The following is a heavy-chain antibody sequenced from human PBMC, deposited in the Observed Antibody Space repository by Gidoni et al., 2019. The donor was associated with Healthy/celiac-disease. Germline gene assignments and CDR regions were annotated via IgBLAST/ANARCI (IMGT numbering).Heavy chain of an antibody. CDR1: GGSISSSSYY. V-gene: IGHV4-39*07. CDR2: IYYSGST. J-gene: IGHJ4*02. CDR3: ARDSGGSNHFDY. D-gene: IGHD2-2*01. Sequence: QLQLQESGPGLVKPSETLSLTCTVSGGSISSSSYYWGWIRQPPGKGLEWIGSIYYSGSTYYNPSLKSRVTISVDTSKNQFSLKLSSVTAADTAVYYCARDSGGSNHFDYWGQGTLVTVSS.